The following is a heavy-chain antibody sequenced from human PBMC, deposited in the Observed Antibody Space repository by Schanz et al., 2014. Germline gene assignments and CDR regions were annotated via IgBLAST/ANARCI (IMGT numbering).Heavy chain of an antibody. D-gene: IGHD2-2*01. CDR2: ISDSGDST. Sequence: QVQLVESGGGVVQPGRSLRLSCAASGFNFSDYYMTWIRQAPGKGLEWVSDISDSGDSTHYADSVKGRFTISRDNAKNSLFLQMNSLSAEDTAVYYCAKVAPAATYLDSWGLGTLVTVSS. CDR1: GFNFSDYY. V-gene: IGHV3-11*01. CDR3: AKVAPAATYLDS. J-gene: IGHJ4*02.